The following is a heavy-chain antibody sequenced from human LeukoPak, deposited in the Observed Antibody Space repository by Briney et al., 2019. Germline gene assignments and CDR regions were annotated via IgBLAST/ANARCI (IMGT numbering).Heavy chain of an antibody. CDR2: INHSGST. CDR1: GGSFSGYY. Sequence: SEILSLTCAVYGGSFSGYYWSWIRQPPGKGLEWIGEINHSGSTYYNPSLKSRVTISVDTSKNQFSLKLSSVTAADTAVYYCARLPYNWNYGREGYWGQGTLVTVSS. CDR3: ARLPYNWNYGREGY. V-gene: IGHV4-34*01. J-gene: IGHJ4*02. D-gene: IGHD1-7*01.